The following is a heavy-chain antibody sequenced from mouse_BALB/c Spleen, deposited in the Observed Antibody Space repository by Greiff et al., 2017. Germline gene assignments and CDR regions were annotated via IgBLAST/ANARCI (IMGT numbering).Heavy chain of an antibody. D-gene: IGHD2-4*01. Sequence: EVHLVESGGGLVKPGGSLKLSCAASGFTFSDYYMYWVRQTPEKRLEWVATISDGGSYTYYPDSVKGRFTISRDNAKNNLYLQMSSLKSEDTAMYYCARDRGITTAWFAYWGQGTLVTVSA. CDR2: ISDGGSYT. CDR1: GFTFSDYY. V-gene: IGHV5-4*02. J-gene: IGHJ3*01. CDR3: ARDRGITTAWFAY.